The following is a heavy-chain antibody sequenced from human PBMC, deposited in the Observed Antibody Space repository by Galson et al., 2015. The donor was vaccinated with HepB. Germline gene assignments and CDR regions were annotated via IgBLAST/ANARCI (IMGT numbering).Heavy chain of an antibody. CDR2: IRSKAYGGTT. CDR1: GFTFGDYA. D-gene: IGHD4-23*01. CDR3: TRDRDYGGNDY. J-gene: IGHJ4*02. Sequence: SLRLSCAASGFTFGDYAMSWVRQAPGKGLEWVGFIRSKAYGGTTEYAASVKGRFTISRDDSKSIAYLQMNSLKTEDTAVYYCTRDRDYGGNDYWGQGTLVTVSS. V-gene: IGHV3-49*04.